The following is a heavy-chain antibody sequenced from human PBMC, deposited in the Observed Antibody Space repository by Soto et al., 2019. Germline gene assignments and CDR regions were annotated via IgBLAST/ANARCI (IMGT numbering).Heavy chain of an antibody. CDR2: ISGSGDTT. D-gene: IGHD5-12*01. V-gene: IGHV3-23*01. CDR3: AKDARRIVAKIVAFDI. J-gene: IGHJ3*02. Sequence: PGGSLRLSCXASGFTFSSYAMSWVRQAPGKGLEWVSTISGSGDTTYSADSVKGRFTISRDNSKNTLYLQMNSLRAEDTAAYYCAKDARRIVAKIVAFDIWGQGTMVTVSS. CDR1: GFTFSSYA.